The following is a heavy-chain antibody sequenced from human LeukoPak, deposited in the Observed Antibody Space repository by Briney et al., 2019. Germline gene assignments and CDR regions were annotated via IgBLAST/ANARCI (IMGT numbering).Heavy chain of an antibody. J-gene: IGHJ4*02. CDR2: INHSGST. Sequence: SETLPLTCAVYGGSFSGYYWSWIRQPPGKGLEWIGEINHSGSTNYNPSLKSRVTISVDTSKNQFSLKLSSVTAADTAVYYCARGIAVAGYFDYWGQGTLVTVSS. CDR3: ARGIAVAGYFDY. D-gene: IGHD6-19*01. CDR1: GGSFSGYY. V-gene: IGHV4-34*01.